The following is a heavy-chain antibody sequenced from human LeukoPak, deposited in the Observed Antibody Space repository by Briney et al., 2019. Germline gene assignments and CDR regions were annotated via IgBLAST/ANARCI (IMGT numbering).Heavy chain of an antibody. Sequence: SETLSLTCTVSGGPISSYYWSWIRQPPGKGLERIGYIYYSGSTNYNPSLKSRVTILVDTYKNQFSLKLSSVTTADTAVYYCASVNEYSSSSGGTINYYYYMDVWGKGTTVTVSS. CDR3: ASVNEYSSSSGGTINYYYYMDV. CDR1: GGPISSYY. J-gene: IGHJ6*03. D-gene: IGHD6-6*01. CDR2: IYYSGST. V-gene: IGHV4-59*01.